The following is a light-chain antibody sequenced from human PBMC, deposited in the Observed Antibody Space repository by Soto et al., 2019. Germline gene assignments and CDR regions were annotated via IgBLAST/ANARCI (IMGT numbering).Light chain of an antibody. J-gene: IGLJ3*02. CDR1: SSDVGAYKY. V-gene: IGLV2-8*01. CDR3: TSYAGSNLWV. CDR2: EVS. Sequence: QSVLTQPPSASGSPGQSVTISCTGTSSDVGAYKYVCWYQQYPGKAPKLMIYEVSKRPSGVPDRFCGSKSGNTASLTVSGLQAEDEADYYCTSYAGSNLWVFGAGTKLTVL.